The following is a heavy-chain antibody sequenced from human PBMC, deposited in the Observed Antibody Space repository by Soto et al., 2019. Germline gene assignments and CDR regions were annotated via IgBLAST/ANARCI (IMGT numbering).Heavy chain of an antibody. J-gene: IGHJ4*02. Sequence: QVQLVQSGAEVKRPGSSVKVSCKASGDTFNFYSINWVRQAPGLGLEWMGRVNPIVSMSNYAQKFQGRVTVTAGKATSTACMELSSRRAEDRGMYYWASSYGSGYRGFDYWGQGALVTVSS. CDR3: ASSYGSGYRGFDY. CDR1: GDTFNFYS. D-gene: IGHD3-10*01. V-gene: IGHV1-69*02. CDR2: VNPIVSMS.